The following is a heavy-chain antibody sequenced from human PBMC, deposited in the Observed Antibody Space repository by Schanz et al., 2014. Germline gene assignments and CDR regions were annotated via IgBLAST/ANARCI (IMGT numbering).Heavy chain of an antibody. Sequence: EVQLVESGGGFVQPGGSLRLSCAASGFTYSSYWMHWVRQAPGKGLVWVGRIRSKADGGTTDYAAPVKGRFTISRDDSKNTLFLQINSLKTEDTAVYYCTTVDCSSPSCPPWGQGTLVTVSS. V-gene: IGHV3-15*01. J-gene: IGHJ5*02. CDR2: IRSKADGGTT. CDR3: TTVDCSSPSCPP. CDR1: GFTYSSYW. D-gene: IGHD2-2*01.